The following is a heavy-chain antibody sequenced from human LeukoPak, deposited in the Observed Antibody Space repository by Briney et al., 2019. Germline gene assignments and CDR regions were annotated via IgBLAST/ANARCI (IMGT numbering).Heavy chain of an antibody. Sequence: ASVKVSCKASGYTFTFYYIHWVRQAPGQGLEWMGWIFPNNGNTKYAQKFQGRFTMTRDTSISTAYMELTRQRSDDTAVYYCATGLGVLDPEANSWGQGTLVTVSS. V-gene: IGHV1-2*02. CDR1: GYTFTFYY. J-gene: IGHJ4*02. CDR2: IFPNNGNT. D-gene: IGHD3/OR15-3a*01. CDR3: ATGLGVLDPEANS.